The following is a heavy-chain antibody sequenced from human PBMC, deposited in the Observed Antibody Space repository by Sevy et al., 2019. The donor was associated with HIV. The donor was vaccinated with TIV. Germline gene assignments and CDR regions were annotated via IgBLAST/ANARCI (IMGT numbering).Heavy chain of an antibody. CDR2: IWYDGNNK. Sequence: GGSLRLSCEASGFSFSSYGMHWVRQAPGKGLEWVAGIWYDGNNKDYADSVEGLFTISRDNSKNTVYLDMNNLRAEDTAVYYCAKGVAASGYYFDFWGQGTLVTVSS. CDR3: AKGVAASGYYFDF. J-gene: IGHJ4*02. V-gene: IGHV3-33*06. CDR1: GFSFSSYG. D-gene: IGHD6-13*01.